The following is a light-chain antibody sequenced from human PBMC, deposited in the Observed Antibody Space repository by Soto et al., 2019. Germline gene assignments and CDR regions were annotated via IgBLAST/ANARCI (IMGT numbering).Light chain of an antibody. CDR2: AAS. CDR3: QQSANTPYT. V-gene: IGKV1-39*01. CDR1: QSINTY. J-gene: IGKJ2*01. Sequence: DIQMTQSPSSLSAFVGDRVTITCRASQSINTYLNWYQQKPGRAPKLLIYAASNLQSGVPSRFSGSGSGTDFTLTISSLQPEDFATYFCQQSANTPYTFGQGTNLEIK.